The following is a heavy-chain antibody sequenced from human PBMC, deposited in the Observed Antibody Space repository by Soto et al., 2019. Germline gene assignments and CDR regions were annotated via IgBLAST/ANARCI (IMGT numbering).Heavy chain of an antibody. Sequence: PSETLSLTCTVSGGSISSYYWSWIRQPPGKGLEWIGYIYYSGSTNYNPSLKSRVTISVDTSKNQFSLKLSSVTAADTAVYYCARVMADGGLFDYWGQGTLVTVSS. CDR3: ARVMADGGLFDY. CDR1: GGSISSYY. V-gene: IGHV4-59*01. J-gene: IGHJ4*02. CDR2: IYYSGST. D-gene: IGHD3-10*01.